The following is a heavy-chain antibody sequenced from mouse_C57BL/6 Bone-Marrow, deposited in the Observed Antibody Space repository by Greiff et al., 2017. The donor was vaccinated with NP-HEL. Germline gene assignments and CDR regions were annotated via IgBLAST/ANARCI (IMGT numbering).Heavy chain of an antibody. J-gene: IGHJ2*01. D-gene: IGHD1-1*01. V-gene: IGHV14-4*01. CDR3: TTYGSSRYYFDY. Sequence: VHVKQSGAELVRPGASVKLSCTASGFNIKDDYMHWVKQRPEQGLEWIGWIDPENGDTEYASKFQGKATITADTSSNTAYLQLSSLTSEDTAVYYCTTYGSSRYYFDYWGQGTTLTVSS. CDR1: GFNIKDDY. CDR2: IDPENGDT.